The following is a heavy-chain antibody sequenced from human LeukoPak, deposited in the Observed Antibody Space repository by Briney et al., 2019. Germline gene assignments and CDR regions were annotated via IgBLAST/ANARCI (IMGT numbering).Heavy chain of an antibody. J-gene: IGHJ4*02. CDR3: TTDRLGLRFLEWLSTFDY. D-gene: IGHD3-3*01. Sequence: PGGSLRLSCAAPGFTFSNAWMSWVRQAPGKGLEWVGRIKSKTDGGTTDYAAPVKGRFTISRDDSKNTLYLQMNSLKTEDTAVYYCTTDRLGLRFLEWLSTFDYWGQGTLVTVSS. V-gene: IGHV3-15*01. CDR1: GFTFSNAW. CDR2: IKSKTDGGTT.